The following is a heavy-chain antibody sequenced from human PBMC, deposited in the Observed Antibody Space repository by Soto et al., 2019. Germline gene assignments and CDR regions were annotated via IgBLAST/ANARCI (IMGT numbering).Heavy chain of an antibody. CDR3: AKDRGSLSTSSSPLDF. CDR2: ISASGGST. V-gene: IGHV3-23*01. CDR1: GFTFTNYA. J-gene: IGHJ4*02. Sequence: PGGSLRLSCAASGFTFTNYAMTWVRQAPGKGLEWVSGISASGGSTYYADSVKGRFTISRDNSKNTLFLQMNSLRAEDTALYYCAKDRGSLSTSSSPLDFWGQGTLVTVSS. D-gene: IGHD6-6*01.